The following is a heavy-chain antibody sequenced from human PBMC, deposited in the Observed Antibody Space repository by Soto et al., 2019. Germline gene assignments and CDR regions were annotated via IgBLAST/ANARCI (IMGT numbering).Heavy chain of an antibody. Sequence: ASVKVSCKASGYTFTSYGISWVRQAPRQGLEWMGWISAYNGNTNYAQKLQGRVTMTTDTSTSTACMELRSLRSDDTAVYYCARVYRDNWNYEYYFDYWGQGTLVTVSS. V-gene: IGHV1-18*01. CDR1: GYTFTSYG. D-gene: IGHD1-7*01. CDR3: ARVYRDNWNYEYYFDY. CDR2: ISAYNGNT. J-gene: IGHJ4*02.